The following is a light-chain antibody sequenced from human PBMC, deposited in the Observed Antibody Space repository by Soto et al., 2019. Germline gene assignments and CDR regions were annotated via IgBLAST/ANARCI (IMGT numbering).Light chain of an antibody. J-gene: IGKJ1*01. CDR1: QSLLYSPNGRHT. V-gene: IGKV4-1*01. CDR2: WAS. Sequence: DIVMTQSPDFLAVSLGERATIKCRSSQSLLYSPNGRHTLSWLQKKPGQPPRLLIYWASTRESGVPDRFSGGGSGTDFTLTISSLQAEDVAVYYCQQYLGFLLTFGRGTKVEIK. CDR3: QQYLGFLLT.